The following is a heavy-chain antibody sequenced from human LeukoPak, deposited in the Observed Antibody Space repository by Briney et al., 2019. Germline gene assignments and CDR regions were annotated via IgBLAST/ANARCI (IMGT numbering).Heavy chain of an antibody. CDR1: GYTFTGYY. Sequence: ASVKVSCKASGYTFTGYYMHWVRQAPGQGLEWMGWINPNSGGTNYAQKFQGRVTMTRDTSISTAYMELSRLRSDDTAVYYCARETGSCVGIDYWGQGTLVTVSS. V-gene: IGHV1-2*02. D-gene: IGHD1-26*01. CDR2: INPNSGGT. CDR3: ARETGSCVGIDY. J-gene: IGHJ4*02.